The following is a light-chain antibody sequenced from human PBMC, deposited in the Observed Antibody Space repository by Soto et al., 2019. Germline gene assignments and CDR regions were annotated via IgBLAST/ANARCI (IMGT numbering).Light chain of an antibody. Sequence: QSVRTQPASVSGSPGRSITMSCTGTTSDVGGYSFVSWYQLHPGKAPKLMIYEVSNRPSGVSNRFSGSKSGNTASLTISGLQAEDESDYYCSSYTTSGTRVFGTGTKVTVL. J-gene: IGLJ1*01. V-gene: IGLV2-14*01. CDR1: TSDVGGYSF. CDR3: SSYTTSGTRV. CDR2: EVS.